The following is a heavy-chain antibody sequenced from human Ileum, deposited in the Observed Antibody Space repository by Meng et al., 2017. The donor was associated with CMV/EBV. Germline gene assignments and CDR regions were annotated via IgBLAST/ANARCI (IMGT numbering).Heavy chain of an antibody. Sequence: QVHLQEWGPGLVKPSQTLSLTCIVSGDSHRPGDYYWSWIRQPPGKGPEWIGYIYYSGSTLYNPSLKSPVTISLDKSKNQFSLRLRSVTAADTAVYFCAREGGGWYFDSWGQGTLVTVSS. CDR3: AREGGGWYFDS. CDR1: GDSHRPGDYY. J-gene: IGHJ4*02. D-gene: IGHD6-19*01. CDR2: IYYSGST. V-gene: IGHV4-30-4*01.